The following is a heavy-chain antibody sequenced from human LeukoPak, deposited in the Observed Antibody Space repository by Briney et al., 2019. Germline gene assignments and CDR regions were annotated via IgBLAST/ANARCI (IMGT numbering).Heavy chain of an antibody. CDR3: ARVLTATTGEYYFDY. CDR1: GFTFSDYY. CDR2: ISSSGSTI. V-gene: IGHV3-11*04. Sequence: GGSLRLSCAASGFTFSDYYMSWIRQAPGKGLEWVSYISSSGSTIYYADSVKGRFTISRDNAKNSLYLQMNSLRAEDTAVYYCARVLTATTGEYYFDYWGQGTLVTVSS. J-gene: IGHJ4*02. D-gene: IGHD4-11*01.